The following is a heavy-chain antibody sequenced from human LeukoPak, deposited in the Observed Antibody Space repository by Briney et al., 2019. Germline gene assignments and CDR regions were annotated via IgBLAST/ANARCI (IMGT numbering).Heavy chain of an antibody. J-gene: IGHJ3*02. Sequence: GESLKISCEGSGYTFITHWIGWVRQMPGKGLEWMGIIYPGDSDTRYSPSFQGQVTISADKSISTAYLQWSSLKASDTAMYYCARQRVTGTQVYDAFDIWGQGTMVTVSS. V-gene: IGHV5-51*01. CDR2: IYPGDSDT. D-gene: IGHD1-7*01. CDR3: ARQRVTGTQVYDAFDI. CDR1: GYTFITHW.